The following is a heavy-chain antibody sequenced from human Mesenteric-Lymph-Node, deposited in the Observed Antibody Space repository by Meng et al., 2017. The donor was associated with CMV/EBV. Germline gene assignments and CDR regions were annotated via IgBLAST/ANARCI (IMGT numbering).Heavy chain of an antibody. Sequence: ASVKVSCKASGYTFTSYGISWVRQAPGQGLEWMGWINTYNGNTNYAQKLQGRVTMTTDTPTNTAYMELRSLRSDDTAVYFCAKDRLGLSDSFDIWGQGTMVTVSS. D-gene: IGHD6-19*01. CDR1: GYTFTSYG. CDR2: INTYNGNT. V-gene: IGHV1-18*01. J-gene: IGHJ3*02. CDR3: AKDRLGLSDSFDI.